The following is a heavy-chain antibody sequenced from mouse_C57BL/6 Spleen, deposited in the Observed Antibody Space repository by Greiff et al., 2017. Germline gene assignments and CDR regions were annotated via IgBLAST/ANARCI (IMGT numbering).Heavy chain of an antibody. V-gene: IGHV5-12*01. J-gene: IGHJ2*01. CDR1: GFTFSDYY. CDR3: ARQDEGYLDY. CDR2: ISNGGGST. Sequence: EVKLQESGGGLVQPGGSLKLSCAASGFTFSDYYMYWVRQTPEKRLEWVAYISNGGGSTYYPDTVKGRFTISRDNAKNTLYLQMSRLKSEDTAMYYCARQDEGYLDYWGQGTTLTVSS.